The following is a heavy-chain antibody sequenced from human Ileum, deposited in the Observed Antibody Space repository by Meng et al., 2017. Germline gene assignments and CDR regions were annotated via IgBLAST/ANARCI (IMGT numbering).Heavy chain of an antibody. CDR2: IYYSGST. CDR3: ARRSGAYDS. J-gene: IGHJ5*01. D-gene: IGHD6-19*01. V-gene: IGHV4-30-2*06. CDR1: GGSITSGGYS. Sequence: QLQLQESGSGLVKPSQTLSLPCSVSGGSITSGGYSWGWSRQSPGKGLEWIGSIYYSGSTYYSPSLKSRVTISLDRSKSQFSLQLNSVTAADTAVYYCARRSGAYDSWGQGTLVTVSS.